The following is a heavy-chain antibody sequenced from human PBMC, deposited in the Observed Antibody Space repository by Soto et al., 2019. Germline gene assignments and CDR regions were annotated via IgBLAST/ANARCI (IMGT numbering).Heavy chain of an antibody. Sequence: AAVKFSCQASGYTFTNNDVSWVRQATGQGLEWMGWMNPGSGDTGYAHKFQGRVTMTRDISIATAYMELNSLTSEDTAIYYSERMESFGSLNWFDPWGQGTLVTVSS. V-gene: IGHV1-8*01. D-gene: IGHD5-18*01. CDR2: MNPGSGDT. J-gene: IGHJ5*02. CDR3: ERMESFGSLNWFDP. CDR1: GYTFTNND.